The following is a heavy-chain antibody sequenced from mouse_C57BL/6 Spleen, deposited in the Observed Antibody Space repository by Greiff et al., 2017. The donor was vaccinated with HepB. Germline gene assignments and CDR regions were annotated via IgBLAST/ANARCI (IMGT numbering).Heavy chain of an antibody. J-gene: IGHJ2*01. V-gene: IGHV1-64*01. CDR3: ARSAYGNYGFDY. CDR1: GYTFTSYW. CDR2: IHPNSGST. Sequence: VQLQQPGAELVKPGASVKLSCKASGYTFTSYWMHWVKQRPGQGLEWIGMIHPNSGSTNYNEKFKSKATLTVDKSSSTSYMQLSSRTSEDTAVYYCARSAYGNYGFDYWGQGTTLTVSS. D-gene: IGHD2-1*01.